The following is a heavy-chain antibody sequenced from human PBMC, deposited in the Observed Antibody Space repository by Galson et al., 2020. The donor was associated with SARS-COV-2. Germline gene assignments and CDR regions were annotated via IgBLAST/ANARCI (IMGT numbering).Heavy chain of an antibody. CDR3: AALVVVAASDDFDI. V-gene: IGHV3-30*03. CDR1: GFTFSSYG. D-gene: IGHD2-15*01. Sequence: TGGSLRLSCAASGFTFSSYGMHWVRQAPGKGLEWVAFISYDGGNKQSADSVKGRFTISRDNSKNTLYLQMNSLRAEDTAVYYCAALVVVAASDDFDIWGQGTMVTVSS. J-gene: IGHJ3*02. CDR2: ISYDGGNK.